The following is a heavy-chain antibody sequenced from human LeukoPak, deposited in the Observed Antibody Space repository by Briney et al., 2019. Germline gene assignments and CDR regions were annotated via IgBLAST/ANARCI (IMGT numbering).Heavy chain of an antibody. CDR2: ISSTGGST. Sequence: GGSLRLSCAASGITFSSYGMSWVRQAPGKGLEWVSSISSTGGSTYYGDSVKGRFTSSRDNSKNTPYLQMHSLRAEDTAIYYCAKNGDRGAYCTGGTCYPYFYYYMDVWGKGTTVTI. D-gene: IGHD2-15*01. V-gene: IGHV3-23*01. CDR3: AKNGDRGAYCTGGTCYPYFYYYMDV. CDR1: GITFSSYG. J-gene: IGHJ6*03.